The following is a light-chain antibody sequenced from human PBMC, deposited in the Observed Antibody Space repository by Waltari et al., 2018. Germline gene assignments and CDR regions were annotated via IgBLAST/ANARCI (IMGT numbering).Light chain of an antibody. CDR3: FFFFFFGKV. Sequence: SYELTQPPSVSVSPGQTARITCSGDALPKQYACWYQQKPGQAPVVVIYKDTERPSGIPERFSGSSSGTTVTLTISGVQAEDEADYFFFFFFFFGKVFGGGTKLTVL. V-gene: IGLV3-25*03. CDR2: KDT. CDR1: ALPKQY. J-gene: IGLJ2*01.